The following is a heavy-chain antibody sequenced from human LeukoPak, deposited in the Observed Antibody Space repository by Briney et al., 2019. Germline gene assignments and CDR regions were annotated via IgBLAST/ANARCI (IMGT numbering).Heavy chain of an antibody. CDR2: IYYSGST. J-gene: IGHJ5*02. CDR3: ARSRRGSGWYSGWFDP. CDR1: GGSIGSYY. V-gene: IGHV4-59*01. D-gene: IGHD6-19*01. Sequence: SETLSLTCTVSGGSIGSYYWSWIRQPPGKGLEWIGYIYYSGSTNYNPSLKSRVTISVDKSKNQFSLKLSSVTAADTAVYYCARSRRGSGWYSGWFDPWGQGTLVTVSS.